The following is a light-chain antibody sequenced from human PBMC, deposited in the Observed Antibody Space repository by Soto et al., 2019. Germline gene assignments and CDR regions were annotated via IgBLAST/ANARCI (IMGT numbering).Light chain of an antibody. V-gene: IGKV2-30*01. CDR2: KVS. J-gene: IGKJ2*01. CDR3: MQGTHWPPYT. CDR1: QSLVYSDGNTY. Sequence: DVVMTQSPLSLPVTLGQPASISCRSSQSLVYSDGNTYLNWFQQRPGQSPRRLIYKVSNRDSGVPDRFSGSGSGTDFTLKISRVEAEDVAVYYCMQGTHWPPYTFGQGTKEDIK.